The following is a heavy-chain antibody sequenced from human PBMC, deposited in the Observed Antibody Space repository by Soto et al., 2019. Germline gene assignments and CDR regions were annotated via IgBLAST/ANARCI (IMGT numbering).Heavy chain of an antibody. D-gene: IGHD1-26*01. CDR1: GFTFSDYY. J-gene: IGHJ4*02. V-gene: IGHV3-11*01. CDR2: ISSSGSTI. Sequence: PGGSLRLSFAASGFTFSDYYMSWIRQAPGKGLERVSYISSSGSTIYYADSVKVRVTISRENAKNSLYLQMNSLRAEDTAVYYCARGVIVGANSFHXWGQATLVTVSX. CDR3: ARGVIVGANSFHX.